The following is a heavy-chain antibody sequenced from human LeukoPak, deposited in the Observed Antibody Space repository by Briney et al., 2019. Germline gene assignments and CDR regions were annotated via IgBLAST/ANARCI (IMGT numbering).Heavy chain of an antibody. J-gene: IGHJ6*03. Sequence: ASVKVSCKASGYTFTSYGISWVRQAPGQGLEWMGMINPSDGATTYAQRFQGRVTMTRDMSTTTVYMDLRSLRSDDTAVYFCAIEQRGGLSANLGGLFASYYTYYYMDVWGRGTTVTVSS. CDR1: GYTFTSYG. CDR2: INPSDGAT. CDR3: AIEQRGGLSANLGGLFASYYTYYYMDV. V-gene: IGHV1-46*01. D-gene: IGHD3-10*01.